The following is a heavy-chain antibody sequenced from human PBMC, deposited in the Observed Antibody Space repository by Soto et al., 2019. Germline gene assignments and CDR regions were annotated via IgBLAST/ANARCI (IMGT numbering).Heavy chain of an antibody. V-gene: IGHV1-18*01. CDR3: ARVVGYYDSSGKLDY. J-gene: IGHJ4*02. CDR1: GYTFTSYG. CDR2: ISAYNGNT. D-gene: IGHD3-22*01. Sequence: ASVKDSCKASGYTFTSYGISWVRQAPGQGLEWMGWISAYNGNTNYAQKLQGRVTMTTDTSTSTAYMELRSLRSDDTAVYYCARVVGYYDSSGKLDYWGQGTLVTVSS.